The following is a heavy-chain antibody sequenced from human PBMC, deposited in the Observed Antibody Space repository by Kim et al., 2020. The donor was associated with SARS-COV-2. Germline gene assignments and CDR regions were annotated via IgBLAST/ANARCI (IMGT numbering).Heavy chain of an antibody. CDR2: INRNSDST. Sequence: GSLRLSCAASGFTFDDYGMSWVRQAPGKGLEWVSGINRNSDSTGYADSVKGRFTISRDNAKNSLFLQMNSPRAEDTALHHCVRGYAGGPFDLWGQGTLV. J-gene: IGHJ4*02. V-gene: IGHV3-20*01. D-gene: IGHD3-16*01. CDR1: GFTFDDYG. CDR3: VRGYAGGPFDL.